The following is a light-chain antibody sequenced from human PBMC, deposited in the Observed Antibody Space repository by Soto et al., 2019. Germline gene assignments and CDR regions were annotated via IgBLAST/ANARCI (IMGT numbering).Light chain of an antibody. CDR1: QSVINSY. V-gene: IGKV3-15*01. J-gene: IGKJ5*01. CDR3: HQYDNWPKT. CDR2: GAS. Sequence: EVVLTQSPGTLSLSSGERATLSCRTSQSVINSYLAWYQQKPGQAPRLLIHGASTRATGFPARFSGSGSGTDFTLTISSLQSEDFAVYYCHQYDNWPKTFGQGTRLEIK.